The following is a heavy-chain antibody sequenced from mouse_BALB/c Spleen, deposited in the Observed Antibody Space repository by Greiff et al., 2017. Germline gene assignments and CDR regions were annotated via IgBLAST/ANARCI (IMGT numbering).Heavy chain of an antibody. Sequence: EVKLVESGGGLVQPGGSLRLSCATSGFTFTDYYMSWVRQPPGKALEWLGFIRNKANGYTTEYSASVKGRFTISRDNSQSILYLQMNTLRAEDSATYYCARVEDYAMDYWGQGTSVTVSS. V-gene: IGHV7-3*02. CDR3: ARVEDYAMDY. J-gene: IGHJ4*01. CDR1: GFTFTDYY. CDR2: IRNKANGYTT.